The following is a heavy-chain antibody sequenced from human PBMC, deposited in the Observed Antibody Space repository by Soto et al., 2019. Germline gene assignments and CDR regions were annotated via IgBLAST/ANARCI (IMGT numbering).Heavy chain of an antibody. CDR2: INAGNGNT. J-gene: IGHJ6*03. Sequence: ASVKVSCKASGYTFTSYAMHWVRQAPGQRLEWMGWINAGNGNTEYSQKFQGRVTITRDTSASTAYMELSSLRSEDTAVYYCARDRKIQLWLGSGYYYMDVWGKGTTVTVSS. D-gene: IGHD5-18*01. V-gene: IGHV1-3*01. CDR3: ARDRKIQLWLGSGYYYMDV. CDR1: GYTFTSYA.